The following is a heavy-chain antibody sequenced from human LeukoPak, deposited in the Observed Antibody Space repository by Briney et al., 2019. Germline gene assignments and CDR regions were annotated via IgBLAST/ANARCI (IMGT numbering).Heavy chain of an antibody. Sequence: SETLSLTCAAYGGSFSGYYWSWIRQPPGKGLEWIGEINHSGSTNYNPSLKSRVTISVDTSKNQFSLKLSSVTAADTAVYYCAKEGDYALFDYWGQGTLVTVSS. CDR2: INHSGST. V-gene: IGHV4-34*01. J-gene: IGHJ4*02. CDR3: AKEGDYALFDY. CDR1: GGSFSGYY. D-gene: IGHD4-17*01.